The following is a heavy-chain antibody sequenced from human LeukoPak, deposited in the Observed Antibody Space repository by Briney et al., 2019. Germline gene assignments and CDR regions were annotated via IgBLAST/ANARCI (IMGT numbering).Heavy chain of an antibody. CDR2: ISRSGSTI. J-gene: IGHJ4*02. V-gene: IGHV3-48*03. CDR3: ARCTTGRTFGSLREIKRSREIDY. Sequence: PGGSLRLSCAASGLTFSSHEMNWVRQAPGKGLEWVSYISRSGSTIYYAHSVKGRFTISRDNAKNSLYLQMNSLRAEDTAVYYCARCTTGRTFGSLREIKRSREIDYWGQGTLVTVSS. D-gene: IGHD1-1*01. CDR1: GLTFSSHE.